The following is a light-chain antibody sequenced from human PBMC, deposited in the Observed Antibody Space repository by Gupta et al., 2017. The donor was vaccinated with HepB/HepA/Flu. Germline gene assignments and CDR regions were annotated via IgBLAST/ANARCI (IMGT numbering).Light chain of an antibody. CDR3: NSRDSSGNHLV. CDR1: SLRSYY. J-gene: IGLJ1*01. CDR2: GKN. V-gene: IGLV3-19*01. Sequence: SSALTQAPAVSVALGQTVRITCPGDSLRSYYASWYQQKPGQAPVLVIYGKNNRPSGIPDRFSGSSSGNTAALTITGAQAEDEADYYCNSRDSSGNHLVFGTGTKVTVL.